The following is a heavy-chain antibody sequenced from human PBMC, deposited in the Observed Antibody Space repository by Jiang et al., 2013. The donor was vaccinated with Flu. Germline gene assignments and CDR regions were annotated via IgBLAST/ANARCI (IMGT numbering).Heavy chain of an antibody. J-gene: IGHJ3*01. Sequence: QPGTSLRLSCSASGFTFSDYAIHWVRQAPGKGLEWVAVVWHDDSHRKFADSVKGRFTISRDNSKNTVSLQMNSLRAEDTAVYYCARDDPYSTSSDGFDVWGQGTVVTVSS. V-gene: IGHV3-33*01. D-gene: IGHD6-6*01. CDR2: VWHDDSHR. CDR3: ARDDPYSTSSDGFDV. CDR1: GFTFSDYA.